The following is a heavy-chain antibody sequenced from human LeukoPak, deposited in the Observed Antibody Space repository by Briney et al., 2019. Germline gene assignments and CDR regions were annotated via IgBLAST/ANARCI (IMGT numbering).Heavy chain of an antibody. CDR3: ARDRDDFWSGYYLYYFDY. J-gene: IGHJ4*02. CDR2: ISYDGSNK. CDR1: GFTFSSYA. D-gene: IGHD3-3*01. V-gene: IGHV3-30-3*01. Sequence: GGSLRLSCAASGFTFSSYAMHWVRQAPGKGLEWVAVISYDGSNKYYADSVKGRFTISRDNSKNTLYLQMNSLRAEDTAVYYCARDRDDFWSGYYLYYFDYWGQGTLVTVSS.